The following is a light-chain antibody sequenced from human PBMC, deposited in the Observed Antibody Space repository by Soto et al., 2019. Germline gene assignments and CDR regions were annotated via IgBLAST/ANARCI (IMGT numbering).Light chain of an antibody. CDR2: DAS. CDR3: QQCYMGWT. V-gene: IGKV1-5*01. J-gene: IGKJ1*01. CDR1: QSIGRF. Sequence: DIQMTQSPSTLSASVGDRVTITCRASQSIGRFLAWYQHQPGKAPKLLIYDASTLESEVPSRFSGTGSGTEFTFSITSLQPEDFGTYYCQQCYMGWTFGQGTKV.